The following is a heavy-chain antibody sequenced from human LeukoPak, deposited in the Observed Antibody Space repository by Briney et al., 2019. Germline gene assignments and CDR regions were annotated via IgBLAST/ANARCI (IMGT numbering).Heavy chain of an antibody. J-gene: IGHJ5*02. CDR1: GFTFSSYG. CDR3: ARDYDILTGDNWFDP. Sequence: GRSLRLSCAASGFTFSSYGMHWVRQAPGKGLEWVAVIWYDGSNKYYADSVKGRFTISRDNPKNTLYLQMNSLRAEDTAVYYCARDYDILTGDNWFDPWGQGTLVTVSS. CDR2: IWYDGSNK. D-gene: IGHD3-9*01. V-gene: IGHV3-33*01.